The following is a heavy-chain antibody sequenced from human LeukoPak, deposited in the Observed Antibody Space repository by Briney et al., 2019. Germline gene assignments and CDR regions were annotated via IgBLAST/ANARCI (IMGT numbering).Heavy chain of an antibody. V-gene: IGHV3-73*01. Sequence: GALRLSCAASGFTFSGSAMHWVRQASGKGLEWVGRIRSKANSYATAYAASVKGRFTTSRDDSKNTAYLQMNSLKTEDTAVYYCTRPLTGIEGSSSSSNVYYYMDVWGKGTTVTVSS. CDR1: GFTFSGSA. D-gene: IGHD6-6*01. CDR2: IRSKANSYAT. CDR3: TRPLTGIEGSSSSSNVYYYMDV. J-gene: IGHJ6*03.